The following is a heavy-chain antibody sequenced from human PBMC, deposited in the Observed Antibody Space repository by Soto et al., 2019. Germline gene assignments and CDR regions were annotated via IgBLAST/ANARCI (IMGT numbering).Heavy chain of an antibody. J-gene: IGHJ6*02. CDR1: GDSISSNSAG. CDR3: AGVEYTESEYYHVMDV. D-gene: IGHD2-2*02. Sequence: PSQTISLTCAISGDSISSNSAGWNWITQSPSRGIEWLGRTFYTSQWYNDYAVSLKGRISINADTSNNQCSLQLNSVTPADTAVYYCAGVEYTESEYYHVMDVWGQGTAV. CDR2: TFYTSQWYN. V-gene: IGHV6-1*01.